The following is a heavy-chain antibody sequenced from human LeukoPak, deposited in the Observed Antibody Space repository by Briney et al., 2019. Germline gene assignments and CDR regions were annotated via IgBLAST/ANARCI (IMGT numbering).Heavy chain of an antibody. J-gene: IGHJ4*02. V-gene: IGHV3-23*01. D-gene: IGHD3-22*01. Sequence: PGGSLRLSCAASGFTFSDSGMNWVRQAPGKGLEWVSGISGSGGRTYHADSVKGRFTISRDNSKNTLNLRMNSLRAEDTAVYYCVKASVLDYYDSSGYYNPNSFDDWGQGTLVTVSS. CDR2: ISGSGGRT. CDR3: VKASVLDYYDSSGYYNPNSFDD. CDR1: GFTFSDSG.